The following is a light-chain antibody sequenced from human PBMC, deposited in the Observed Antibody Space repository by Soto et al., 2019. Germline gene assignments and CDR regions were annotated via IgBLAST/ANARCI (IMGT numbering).Light chain of an antibody. CDR2: EVT. V-gene: IGLV2-14*01. CDR1: SSDVGAYDY. CDR3: SSYTRSSTYV. J-gene: IGLJ1*01. Sequence: QSALTHPASVSASPGQSIAISCSGTSSDVGAYDYVSWYQHHPGKAPKLIIYEVTYRPSGVSNRFSASKSGNTASLTISGLQAEDEADYYCSSYTRSSTYVFGTGTKVTVL.